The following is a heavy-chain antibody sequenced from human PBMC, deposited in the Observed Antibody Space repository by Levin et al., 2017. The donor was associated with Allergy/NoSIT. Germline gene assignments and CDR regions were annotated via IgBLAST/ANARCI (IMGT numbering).Heavy chain of an antibody. V-gene: IGHV4-30-2*01. CDR1: GGSISSGGYS. CDR3: ARAKVPRGGNYYYYMDV. J-gene: IGHJ6*03. CDR2: IYHSGST. D-gene: IGHD2-2*01. Sequence: SQTLSLTCAVSGGSISSGGYSWSWIRQPPGKGLEWIGYIYHSGSTYYNPSLKSRVTISVDRSKNQFSLKLSSVTAADTAVYYCARAKVPRGGNYYYYMDVWGKGTTVTVSS.